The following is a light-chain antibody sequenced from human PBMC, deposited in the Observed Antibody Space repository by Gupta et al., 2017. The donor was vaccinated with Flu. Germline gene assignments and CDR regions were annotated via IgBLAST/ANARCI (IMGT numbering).Light chain of an antibody. CDR2: KAS. CDR3: QQYNSYLWT. CDR1: QSISSW. J-gene: IGKJ1*01. V-gene: IGKV1-5*03. Sequence: DIQMTQSPSTLSASVGDRVTITCRASQSISSWLAWYQQKPGKAPKLLIYKASSLESGVPSRFSGSGSWTEFTLTIISLQPDDFATYYCQQYNSYLWTFGQGTKVEIK.